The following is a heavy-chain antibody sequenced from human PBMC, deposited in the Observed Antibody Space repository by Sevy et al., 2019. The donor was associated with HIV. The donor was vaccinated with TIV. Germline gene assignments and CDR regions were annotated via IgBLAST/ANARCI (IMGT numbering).Heavy chain of an antibody. CDR3: ARSHDTGGYDSAFYYHYGMVV. J-gene: IGHJ6*02. CDR2: ISGYNGNT. V-gene: IGHV1-18*01. CDR1: GYIFPNYA. Sequence: ASVKVSCKASGYIFPNYAVSWVRQAPGQGLEWMGWISGYNGNTNYVQELQDRVTMTRDTSTMTVHMELRSLRSDDTATYYCARSHDTGGYDSAFYYHYGMVVWGQGTTVTASS. D-gene: IGHD3-22*01.